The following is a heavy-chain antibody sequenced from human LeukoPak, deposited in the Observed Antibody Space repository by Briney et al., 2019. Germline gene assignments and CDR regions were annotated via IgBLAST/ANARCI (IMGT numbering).Heavy chain of an antibody. CDR1: GYSFTSSW. Sequence: GESLQFSCQGSGYSFTSSWIGWVRPMPAKGLEWMGIIYPGDSDTRYSPSFQGQVTISADKSISTVYLQWSSLKASDTAMYYCARRFCSGGSCNGDYWGQGTLVTVSS. CDR3: ARRFCSGGSCNGDY. V-gene: IGHV5-51*01. D-gene: IGHD2-15*01. J-gene: IGHJ4*02. CDR2: IYPGDSDT.